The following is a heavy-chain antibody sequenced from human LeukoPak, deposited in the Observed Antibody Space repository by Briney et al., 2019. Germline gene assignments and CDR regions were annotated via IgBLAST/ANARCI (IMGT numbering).Heavy chain of an antibody. CDR1: GFTVSSNY. CDR2: IYSGGST. V-gene: IGHV3-66*02. Sequence: GGSLRLSCAASGFTVSSNYMSWVRQAPGKGLEWVSVIYSGGSTYYADSVKGRFTTSRDNSKNTLYLQMNSLRAEDTAVYYCAREGGPVVPAADYWGQGTLVTVSS. D-gene: IGHD2-2*01. J-gene: IGHJ4*02. CDR3: AREGGPVVPAADY.